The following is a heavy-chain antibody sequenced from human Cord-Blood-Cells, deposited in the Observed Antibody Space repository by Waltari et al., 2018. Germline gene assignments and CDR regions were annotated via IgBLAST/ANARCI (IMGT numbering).Heavy chain of an antibody. CDR2: IYYSGST. D-gene: IGHD4-4*01. Sequence: QLQLQESGPGLVKPSETLSLTCTVSGGSISSSSYYWGWIRQPPGKGLELIGSIYYSGSTYYNPSLKSRVTISVDTSKNQFSLKLSSVTAADTAVYYCAISDYSNYAFDIWGQGTMVTVSS. V-gene: IGHV4-39*01. CDR3: AISDYSNYAFDI. J-gene: IGHJ3*02. CDR1: GGSISSSSYY.